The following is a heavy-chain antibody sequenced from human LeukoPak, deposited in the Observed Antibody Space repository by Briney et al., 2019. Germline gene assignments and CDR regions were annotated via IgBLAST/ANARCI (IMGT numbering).Heavy chain of an antibody. CDR2: ISSSTKTI. J-gene: IGHJ3*02. V-gene: IGHV3-48*02. CDR3: ARQVGVDDAFDI. CDR1: GFTLSSYN. D-gene: IGHD1-26*01. Sequence: PGGSLRLSCAASGFTLSSYNMNWVRQAPGKGLEWVSYISSSTKTIYYADSVKGRFTISRDTAKNSLYLQMNSLRDEDTAVYYCARQVGVDDAFDIWGQGTKVTVSS.